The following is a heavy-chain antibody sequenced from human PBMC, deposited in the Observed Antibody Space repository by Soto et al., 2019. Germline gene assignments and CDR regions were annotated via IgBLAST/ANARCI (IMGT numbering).Heavy chain of an antibody. Sequence: GGSLRLSCAASGIPLNNYAMSWVRQAPGKGLEWVAVIGGSGGSTYYADSVKGRFTVSRDNSKNMLYLQMNSLRAEDAAVYYCAKSSYDFWSGYPSFDYWGQGTLVTVSS. CDR3: AKSSYDFWSGYPSFDY. J-gene: IGHJ4*02. D-gene: IGHD3-3*01. CDR1: GIPLNNYA. CDR2: IGGSGGST. V-gene: IGHV3-23*01.